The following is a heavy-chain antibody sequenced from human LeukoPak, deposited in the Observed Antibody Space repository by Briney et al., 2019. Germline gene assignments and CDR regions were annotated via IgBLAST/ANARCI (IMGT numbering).Heavy chain of an antibody. CDR3: AKDRCRLGDCYFDY. V-gene: IGHV3-66*01. CDR2: IYSGGST. Sequence: PGGSLRLSCAASGFTFDDYGMSWVRQAPGKGLEWVSVIYSGGSTFYADSVKGRFAISRDNSKNTLYLQMNSLRAEDTAVYYCAKDRCRLGDCYFDYWGQGTLVTVSS. CDR1: GFTFDDYG. J-gene: IGHJ4*02. D-gene: IGHD2-21*02.